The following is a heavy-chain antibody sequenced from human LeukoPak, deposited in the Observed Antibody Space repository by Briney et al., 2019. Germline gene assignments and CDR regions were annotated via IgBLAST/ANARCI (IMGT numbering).Heavy chain of an antibody. D-gene: IGHD3-10*01. CDR3: ATKGGSGSSYFDY. J-gene: IGHJ4*02. Sequence: PSETLSLTCTVSGGSISSNSYYWGWIRQPPGKGLEWIGSIYYSGSTYYNPSLKSRVTISVDTSKNQFSLKLSSVTAADTAVYYCATKGGSGSSYFDYRGQGTLVTVSS. CDR1: GGSISSNSYY. V-gene: IGHV4-39*01. CDR2: IYYSGST.